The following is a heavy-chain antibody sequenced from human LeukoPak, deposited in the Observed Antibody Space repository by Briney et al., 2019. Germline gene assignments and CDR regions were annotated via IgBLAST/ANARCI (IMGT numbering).Heavy chain of an antibody. CDR1: GFTFSDYY. D-gene: IGHD6-19*01. CDR2: ISSDGSNK. CDR3: AKSRLYSSGSADY. J-gene: IGHJ4*02. Sequence: GGSLRLSCAASGFTFSDYYMSWIRQAPGKGLEWVAVISSDGSNKYYADSVRGRFTVSRDNSKSTLFLQMDSLRAEDTAVYNCAKSRLYSSGSADYWGQGTLVTVSS. V-gene: IGHV3-30*18.